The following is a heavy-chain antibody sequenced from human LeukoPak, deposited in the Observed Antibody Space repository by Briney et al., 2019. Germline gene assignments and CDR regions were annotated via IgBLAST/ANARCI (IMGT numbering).Heavy chain of an antibody. Sequence: GESLRLSCAASGFTFSSYAMHWVRQAPGKGLEWVAVISYDGSNKYYADSVKGRFTISRDNSKSTLYLQMNSLRAEDTAVYYCARESAVWGSFDYWGQGTLVTVSS. CDR1: GFTFSSYA. CDR3: ARESAVWGSFDY. J-gene: IGHJ4*02. D-gene: IGHD3-16*01. V-gene: IGHV3-30-3*01. CDR2: ISYDGSNK.